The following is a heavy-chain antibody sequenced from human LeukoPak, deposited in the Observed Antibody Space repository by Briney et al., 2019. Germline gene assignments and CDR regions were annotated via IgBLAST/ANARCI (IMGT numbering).Heavy chain of an antibody. CDR3: ARAREAAADKGWFDP. CDR1: GFTFSNYA. CDR2: ISDSGDST. Sequence: GGSLRLSCAASGFTFSNYAMCGVRQAPGKGLEWVSGISDSGDSTYYADSVKGRFTISRDNSKNTLYLQMNSLRAEDTAVYYCARAREAAADKGWFDPWGQGTLVTVSS. J-gene: IGHJ5*02. V-gene: IGHV3-23*01. D-gene: IGHD6-13*01.